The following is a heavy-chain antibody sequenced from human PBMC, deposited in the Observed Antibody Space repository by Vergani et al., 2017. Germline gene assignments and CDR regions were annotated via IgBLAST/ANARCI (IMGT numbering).Heavy chain of an antibody. Sequence: EVQLVESGGGLVQPGRSLRLSCAASGFTFDDYAMHWVRQAPGKGLEWVTGISWNSGSIGYADSVKGRFTISRDNDKNSLYLQMNSLRAEDTALYYCAKGSYYYDSSGYYANWGQGTLVTVSS. CDR3: AKGSYYYDSSGYYAN. D-gene: IGHD3-22*01. V-gene: IGHV3-9*01. CDR2: ISWNSGSI. CDR1: GFTFDDYA. J-gene: IGHJ4*02.